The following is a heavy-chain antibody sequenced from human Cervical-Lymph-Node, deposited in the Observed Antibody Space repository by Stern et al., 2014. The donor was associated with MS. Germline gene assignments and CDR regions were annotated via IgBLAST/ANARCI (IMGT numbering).Heavy chain of an antibody. D-gene: IGHD5-18*01. CDR1: GFIFSDYY. V-gene: IGHV3-11*01. J-gene: IGHJ4*02. CDR3: ARDPRGYTYGRDY. CDR2: ISGNGMTI. Sequence: VQLEESGGDLVKPGGSLRLSCEASGFIFSDYYMGWIRQPPGKGLEWLSYISGNGMTIYYAGSVKGRFTISRDNAKNSLYLQMDDVKVEDTAMYYCARDPRGYTYGRDYWGQGTLVTVSS.